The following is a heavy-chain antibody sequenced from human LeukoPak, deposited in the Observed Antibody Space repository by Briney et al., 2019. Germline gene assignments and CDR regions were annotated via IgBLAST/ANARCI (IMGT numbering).Heavy chain of an antibody. CDR3: ARLGTYSGSLFEY. V-gene: IGHV4-39*01. D-gene: IGHD5-12*01. Sequence: PSETLSLTCNVSGGSIISSNFYWAWIRQPPGKGLAWIATINYSGSTYYNPSLKSRVTISVDTSKNQFSLILTSVTAADTAVYYCARLGTYSGSLFEYWGQGTLATVSS. CDR1: GGSIISSNFY. J-gene: IGHJ4*02. CDR2: INYSGST.